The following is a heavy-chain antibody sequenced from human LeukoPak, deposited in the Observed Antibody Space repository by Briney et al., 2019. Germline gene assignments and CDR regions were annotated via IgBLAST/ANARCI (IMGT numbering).Heavy chain of an antibody. D-gene: IGHD3-22*01. V-gene: IGHV1-69*06. CDR3: ARYDSSGYYDY. Sequence: ASVKVSCKASGGTFRSYAISWVRQAPGQGLEWMGGIIPIFGTANYAQKFQGRVTITADKSTSTAYMELSRLRSDDTAVYYCARYDSSGYYDYWGQGTLVTVSS. CDR1: GGTFRSYA. CDR2: IIPIFGTA. J-gene: IGHJ4*02.